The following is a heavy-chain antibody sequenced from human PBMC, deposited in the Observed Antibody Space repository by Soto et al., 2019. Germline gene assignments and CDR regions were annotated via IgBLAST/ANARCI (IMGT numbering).Heavy chain of an antibody. J-gene: IGHJ4*02. V-gene: IGHV3-74*01. CDR3: SDFENYGK. CDR1: GFTFSRVW. D-gene: IGHD4-17*01. CDR2: INSDGSRT. Sequence: EVQLVESGGGLVRPGGSLRLSCAASGFTFSRVWMHWVRQVPGKGLVWVSHINSDGSRTTYADSVKGRFSTSRDNAKNTLYLEMNSLRDEDTAVYYCSDFENYGKWGQGTLVTVSS.